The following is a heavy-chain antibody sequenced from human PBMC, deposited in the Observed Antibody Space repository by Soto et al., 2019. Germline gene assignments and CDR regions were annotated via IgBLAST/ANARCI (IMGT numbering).Heavy chain of an antibody. D-gene: IGHD3-16*01. CDR3: AHSLRSFYYYGLDV. J-gene: IGHJ6*02. CDR1: GASVSSGGYC. V-gene: IGHV4-31*03. CDR2: IYNSGSI. Sequence: SETLSLTCTVSGASVSSGGYCWSWIRQHPGKGLEWIGCIYNSGSIYYNPSLESRVIISVDTSKNQFSLRLSSVTAADTAVFYCAHSLRSFYYYGLDVWGQGTTVTVSS.